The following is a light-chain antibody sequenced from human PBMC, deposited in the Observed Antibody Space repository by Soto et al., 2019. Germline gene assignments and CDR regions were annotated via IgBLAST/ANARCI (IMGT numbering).Light chain of an antibody. Sequence: EIVLTQSPGTLSLSPGESATLSCRASQSVSSNSLAWYRRNPGQPPSLLIYGTSTRATDIPRRFSGSGSGTHFTLTITRLEPEDFAVYFCQQYGDSPPTFRQGTKVEVK. CDR2: GTS. J-gene: IGKJ1*01. CDR3: QQYGDSPPT. CDR1: QSVSSNS. V-gene: IGKV3-20*01.